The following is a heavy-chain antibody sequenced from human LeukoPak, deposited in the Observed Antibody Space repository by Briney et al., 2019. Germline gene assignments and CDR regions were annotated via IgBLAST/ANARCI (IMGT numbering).Heavy chain of an antibody. V-gene: IGHV4-34*01. D-gene: IGHD3-9*01. CDR1: GGSFSGYY. CDR3: AGAPAGGSDWLSPFDY. CDR2: INHSGST. J-gene: IGHJ4*02. Sequence: NPSETLSLTCAVYGGSFSGYYWSWIRQPPGKGLEWIGEINHSGSTNYNPSLKSRVTISVDTSKNQFSLKLTSVTAADTAIYYCAGAPAGGSDWLSPFDYWGQGTLVTVSS.